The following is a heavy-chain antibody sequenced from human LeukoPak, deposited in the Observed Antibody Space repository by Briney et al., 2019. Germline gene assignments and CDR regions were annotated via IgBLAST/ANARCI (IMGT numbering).Heavy chain of an antibody. J-gene: IGHJ4*02. Sequence: GGSPRLSCAASGFTFSSYSMNWVRQAPGKGLEWVSSISSSSSYIYYADSVKGRFTISRDNAKNSLYLQMNSLRAEDTAVYYCARGQGSHFDWLLPGGDVEARRYYFDYWGQGTLVTVSS. CDR1: GFTFSSYS. D-gene: IGHD3-9*01. CDR3: ARGQGSHFDWLLPGGDVEARRYYFDY. V-gene: IGHV3-21*01. CDR2: ISSSSSYI.